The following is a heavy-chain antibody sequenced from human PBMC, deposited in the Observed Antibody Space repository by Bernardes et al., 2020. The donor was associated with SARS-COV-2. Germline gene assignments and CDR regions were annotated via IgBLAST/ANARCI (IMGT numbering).Heavy chain of an antibody. Sequence: GGSLRLSCTASGFTFGDYAMSWFRPVPGKGLEWVGFIRTKTYGGTTNYAASVNGRFTILRDDSKSNAYLQMNSLQTEDTCFYYCTRDRERGFGELLFSGMDVWGQGTLVTVSS. D-gene: IGHD3-10*01. CDR1: GFTFGDYA. V-gene: IGHV3-49*03. CDR3: TRDRERGFGELLFSGMDV. J-gene: IGHJ4*02. CDR2: IRTKTYGGTT.